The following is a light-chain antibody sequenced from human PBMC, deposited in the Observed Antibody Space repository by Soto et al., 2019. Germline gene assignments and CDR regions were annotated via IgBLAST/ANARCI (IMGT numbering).Light chain of an antibody. CDR2: SNS. CDR1: RSNIGTNY. Sequence: QLVLTQPPSASGTPGQRVTISCSGRRSNIGTNYVYWYQQFPGTAPKLLIYSNSHRPSGVPDRFSGSKSGTSASLAISGLRSDDEADYYCAAWDDSLSGPVFGGGTKLTVL. V-gene: IGLV1-47*02. CDR3: AAWDDSLSGPV. J-gene: IGLJ3*02.